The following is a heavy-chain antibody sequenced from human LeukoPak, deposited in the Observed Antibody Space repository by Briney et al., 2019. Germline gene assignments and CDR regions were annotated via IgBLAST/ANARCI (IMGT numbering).Heavy chain of an antibody. D-gene: IGHD2-15*01. Sequence: KPSETLSLTCTVSGGSVSSGSYYWSWIRQPPGKGLEWIGYIYYSGSTNYNPSLKSRVTISVDTSKNQFSLKLSSVTAADTAVYYCARGSGYCSGGSCYVIDYWGQGTLVTVSS. CDR1: GGSVSSGSYY. J-gene: IGHJ4*02. CDR3: ARGSGYCSGGSCYVIDY. V-gene: IGHV4-61*01. CDR2: IYYSGST.